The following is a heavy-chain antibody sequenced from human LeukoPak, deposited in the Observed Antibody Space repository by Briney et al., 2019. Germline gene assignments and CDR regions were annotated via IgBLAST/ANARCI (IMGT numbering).Heavy chain of an antibody. CDR1: GFTFSSYE. Sequence: GGSLRLSCAASGFTFSSYELNWLRQAPGKGLEWVSYITSSGNAILYADSVKGRFTISRDNAKNSLYLQMNSLRAEDTALYYCARDGHHYYGMEIWGQGTTVTVSS. CDR2: ITSSGNAI. J-gene: IGHJ6*02. V-gene: IGHV3-48*03. CDR3: ARDGHHYYGMEI.